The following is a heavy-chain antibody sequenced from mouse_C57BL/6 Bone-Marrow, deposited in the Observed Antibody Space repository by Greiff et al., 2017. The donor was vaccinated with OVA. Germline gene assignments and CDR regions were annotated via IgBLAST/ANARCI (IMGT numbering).Heavy chain of an antibody. Sequence: EVNVVESGGGLVQPGGSLSLSCAASGFTFTDYYMSWVRQPPGKALEWLGFIRNKANGYTTEYSASVKGRFTISRDNSQSILYLQMNALRAEDSATYYCARFPYDADWYFDVWGTGTTVTVSS. CDR3: ARFPYDADWYFDV. CDR2: IRNKANGYTT. J-gene: IGHJ1*03. D-gene: IGHD2-12*01. CDR1: GFTFTDYY. V-gene: IGHV7-3*01.